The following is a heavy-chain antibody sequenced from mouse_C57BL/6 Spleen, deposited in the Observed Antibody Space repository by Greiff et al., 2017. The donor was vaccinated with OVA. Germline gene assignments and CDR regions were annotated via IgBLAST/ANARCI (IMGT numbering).Heavy chain of an antibody. Sequence: EVNLVESGPGMVKPSQSLSLTCTVTGYSITSGYDWHWIRHFPGNKLEWMGYISYSGSTNYNPSLKSRISITHDTSKNHFFLKLNSVTTEDTATYYCARVLRPYWYFDVWGTGTTVTVSS. V-gene: IGHV3-1*01. CDR3: ARVLRPYWYFDV. J-gene: IGHJ1*03. D-gene: IGHD1-1*01. CDR1: GYSITSGYD. CDR2: ISYSGST.